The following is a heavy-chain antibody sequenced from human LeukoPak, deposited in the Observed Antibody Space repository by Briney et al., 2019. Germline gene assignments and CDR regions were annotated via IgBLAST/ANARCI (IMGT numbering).Heavy chain of an antibody. J-gene: IGHJ4*02. Sequence: GRSLRLSCTTSGFTFGDYAMSWVRQAPGKGLEWLGFIRSKAYSWTTEYAASVRGRFTFSRDDSKYIAYLQMNSLKAEDTAVYYCTRGSCGGGSCYSILGLDYWGQGTLVTVPS. D-gene: IGHD2-15*01. CDR1: GFTFGDYA. CDR3: TRGSCGGGSCYSILGLDY. CDR2: IRSKAYSWTT. V-gene: IGHV3-49*04.